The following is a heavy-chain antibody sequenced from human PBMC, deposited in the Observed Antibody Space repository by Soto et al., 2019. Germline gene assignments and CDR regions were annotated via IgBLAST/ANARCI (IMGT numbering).Heavy chain of an antibody. J-gene: IGHJ6*02. D-gene: IGHD4-4*01. CDR3: TSRLHQNYHCYGMDV. CDR1: GFTFGDYA. V-gene: IGHV3-49*03. Sequence: GGSLRLSCTASGFTFGDYAMSWFRQAPGKGLEWVGFIRSKAYGGTTEYAASVKGRFTISRDDSKSIAYLQMNSLKTEDTAVYYCTSRLHQNYHCYGMDVWGQGTTVTVSS. CDR2: IRSKAYGGTT.